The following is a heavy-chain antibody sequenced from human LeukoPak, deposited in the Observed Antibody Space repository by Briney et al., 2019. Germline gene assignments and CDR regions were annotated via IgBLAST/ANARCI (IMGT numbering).Heavy chain of an antibody. CDR2: IYHSGST. V-gene: IGHV4-38-2*02. J-gene: IGHJ4*02. CDR3: AGDVQDTAMGRFDY. CDR1: GYSISSGYY. Sequence: SSETLSLTCTVSGYSISSGYYWGWIRQPPGKGLEWIGSIYHSGSTYYNPSLKSRVTISVDTSKNQFSLKLSSVTAADTAVYYCAGDVQDTAMGRFDYWGQGTLVTVSS. D-gene: IGHD5-18*01.